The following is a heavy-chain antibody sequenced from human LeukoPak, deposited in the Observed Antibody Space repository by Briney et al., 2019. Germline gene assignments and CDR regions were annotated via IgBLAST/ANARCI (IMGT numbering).Heavy chain of an antibody. V-gene: IGHV3-66*01. CDR2: IYSGGST. J-gene: IGHJ4*02. CDR3: ARSFAAAGPSNFDY. CDR1: GFTFSSYA. D-gene: IGHD6-13*01. Sequence: GGSLRLSCAASGFTFSSYAMSWVRQAPGKGLEWVSVIYSGGSTYYADSVKGRFTISRDNSKNTLYLQMNSLRAEDTAVYYCARSFAAAGPSNFDYWGQGTLVTVSS.